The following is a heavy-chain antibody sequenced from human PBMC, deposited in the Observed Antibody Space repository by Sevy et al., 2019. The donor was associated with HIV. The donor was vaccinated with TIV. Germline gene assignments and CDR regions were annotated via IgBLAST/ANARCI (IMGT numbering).Heavy chain of an antibody. CDR1: GFTFTKFG. CDR2: IWYDGNNE. Sequence: GGSLRLSCAASGFTFTKFGMHWVRQAPGKGLEWVAGIWYDGNNEDYADSVKGRFTISRDNSKNTVYLQMNSLRAEDTAVYYCEKGIAASGYYFDFWGQGTLVTVSS. CDR3: EKGIAASGYYFDF. V-gene: IGHV3-33*06. J-gene: IGHJ4*02. D-gene: IGHD6-13*01.